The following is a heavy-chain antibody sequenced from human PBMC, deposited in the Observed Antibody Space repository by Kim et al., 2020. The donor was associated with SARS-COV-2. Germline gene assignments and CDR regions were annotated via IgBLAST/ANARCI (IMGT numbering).Heavy chain of an antibody. D-gene: IGHD3-10*01. CDR1: GFTFSSYG. V-gene: IGHV3-30*18. J-gene: IGHJ6*02. Sequence: GGSLRLSCAASGFTFSSYGMHWIRQAPGKGMEWVAVMSYDGSSKYYADSLKGRFTISRVNSKNTLYLQMNSLRAEDTAVYYCAKESRSESNYAWAYYYYGLDVWGQGTTVTVSS. CDR2: MSYDGSSK. CDR3: AKESRSESNYAWAYYYYGLDV.